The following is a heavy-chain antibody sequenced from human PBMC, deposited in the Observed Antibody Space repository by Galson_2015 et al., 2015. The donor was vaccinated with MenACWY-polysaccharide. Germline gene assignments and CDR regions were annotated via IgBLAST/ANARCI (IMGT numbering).Heavy chain of an antibody. CDR2: IYDSGTT. CDR1: GGSISRTSHY. J-gene: IGHJ5*02. CDR3: ARDSHYYGSGSYGWFDP. V-gene: IGHV4-39*07. Sequence: LSLTCTVSGGSISRTSHYWGWIRQPPGKGLEWIGSIYDSGTTYYNPSLRSRVTISVDTSKNQFSLNVTSVTAADTAVYFCARDSHYYGSGSYGWFDPWGQGILVPVSS. D-gene: IGHD3-10*01.